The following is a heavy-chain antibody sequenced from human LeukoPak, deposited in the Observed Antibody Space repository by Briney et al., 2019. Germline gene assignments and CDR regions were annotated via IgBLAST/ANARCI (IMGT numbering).Heavy chain of an antibody. D-gene: IGHD3-22*01. CDR2: ISADGASA. CDR3: AKDLGNYYDSSGYTAGSFDY. V-gene: IGHV3-23*01. CDR1: GFTFSNYA. J-gene: IGHJ4*02. Sequence: GGSLRLSCAASGFTFSNYAMSWVRQAPGKGLEWVSAISADGASAYYADSVKGRFTISRDNSKNTLYLQMNSLRAEDTAVYYCAKDLGNYYDSSGYTAGSFDYWGQGTLVTVSS.